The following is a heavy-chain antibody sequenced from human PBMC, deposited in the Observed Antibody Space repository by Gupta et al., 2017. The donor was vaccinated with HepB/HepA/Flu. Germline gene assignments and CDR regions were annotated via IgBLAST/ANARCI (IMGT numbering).Heavy chain of an antibody. CDR2: ISSVETYK. D-gene: IGHD3-3*01. V-gene: IGHV3-30*18. CDR1: GFTFSSYG. Sequence: QVQLVESGGGVVQPGRSLSLSCAASGFTFSSYGMHWVRQAPGKGLEWVAVISSVETYKYYTDSVKDRFTISRDNSKNTLYLQMNSLRTEDTAVYYCVKSTDYEFWTVGYWGQGTLVTVSS. CDR3: VKSTDYEFWTVGY. J-gene: IGHJ4*02.